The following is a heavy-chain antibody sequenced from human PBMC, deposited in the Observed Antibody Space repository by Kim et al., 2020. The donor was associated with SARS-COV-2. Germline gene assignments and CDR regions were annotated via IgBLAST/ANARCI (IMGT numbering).Heavy chain of an antibody. CDR1: GGSISGSEYL. D-gene: IGHD3-9*01. CDR2: VAYFGDT. Sequence: SETLSLTCTVSGGSISGSEYLWAWIRQSPGKGLEWLASVAYFGDTYYNPSLKSRGTISKDTSKNQFFLKLNSVTAADTAGYYCARYSNSDWSLRNWGQG. V-gene: IGHV4-39*07. CDR3: ARYSNSDWSLRN. J-gene: IGHJ4*02.